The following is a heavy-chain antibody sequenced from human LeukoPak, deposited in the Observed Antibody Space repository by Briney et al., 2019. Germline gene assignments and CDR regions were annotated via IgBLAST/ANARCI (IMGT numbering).Heavy chain of an antibody. CDR1: GGSISSYY. J-gene: IGHJ3*02. CDR3: ASLAVADHGLPDAFDI. CDR2: IYYSGST. V-gene: IGHV4-59*08. D-gene: IGHD6-19*01. Sequence: SETLSLTCTVSGGSISSYYWSWIRQPPGKGLEWIGYIYYSGSTNYNPSLKSRVTISVDTSKNQFSLKLSSVTAADTAVYYCASLAVADHGLPDAFDIWGQGTMVTVSS.